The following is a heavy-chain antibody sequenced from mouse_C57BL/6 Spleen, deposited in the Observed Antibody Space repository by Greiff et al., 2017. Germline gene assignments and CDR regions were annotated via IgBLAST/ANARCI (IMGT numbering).Heavy chain of an antibody. CDR1: GFNIKDYY. V-gene: IGHV14-1*01. CDR3: TEYGSSWYVDV. D-gene: IGHD1-1*01. CDR2: IDPEDGDT. J-gene: IGHJ1*03. Sequence: VQLQQSGAELVRPGASVKLSCTASGFNIKDYYMHWVKQRPEQGMEWIGRIDPEDGDTEYAPKFQGKATMTADTSSNTAYLQLSILTSEDTAVYYCTEYGSSWYVDVWGTGTTVTVSS.